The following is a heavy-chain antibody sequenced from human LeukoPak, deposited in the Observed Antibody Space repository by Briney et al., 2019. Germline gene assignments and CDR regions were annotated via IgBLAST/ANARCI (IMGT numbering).Heavy chain of an antibody. V-gene: IGHV4-34*01. CDR1: GGSFSGYY. CDR3: ARGPNYGGNSKDFDY. Sequence: SETLSLTCAVYGGSFSGYYWSWIRQPPGKGLEWIGEINHSGSTNYNPSLKSRVTISVDTSKNQSSLKLSSVTAADTAVYYCARGPNYGGNSKDFDYWGQGTLVTVSS. J-gene: IGHJ4*02. D-gene: IGHD4-23*01. CDR2: INHSGST.